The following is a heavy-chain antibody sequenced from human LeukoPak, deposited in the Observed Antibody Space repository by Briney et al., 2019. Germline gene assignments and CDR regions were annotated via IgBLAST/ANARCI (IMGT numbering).Heavy chain of an antibody. CDR1: GLAFSAYK. CDR2: ISTDGYTT. CDR3: VVGGSPGY. Sequence: GGSMRLSCAASGLAFSAYKMHWVRQAPRKGLVWVSRISTDGYTTDYADFVQGRFTASRDNTKNTWSLEVNSLRAEDTAVYYCVVGGSPGYWGQGTLVTVSS. J-gene: IGHJ4*02. V-gene: IGHV3-74*01. D-gene: IGHD2-15*01.